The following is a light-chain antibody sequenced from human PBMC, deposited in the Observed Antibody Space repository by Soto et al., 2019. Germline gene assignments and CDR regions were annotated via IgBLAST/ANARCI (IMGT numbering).Light chain of an antibody. V-gene: IGKV3-20*01. CDR1: QSVSSSY. CDR2: GAY. Sequence: EIVLTQSPGTLSLSPGERATLSCRASQSVSSSYLAWYQQKPGQAPRLLIYGAYSRATGIPDRLSGSGSGTDFTLTISRLEPEDFAVYYCQQYGSSPSAFGPGTKVDIK. CDR3: QQYGSSPSA. J-gene: IGKJ3*01.